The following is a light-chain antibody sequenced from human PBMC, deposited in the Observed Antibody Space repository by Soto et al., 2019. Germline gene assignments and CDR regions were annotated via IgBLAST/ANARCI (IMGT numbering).Light chain of an antibody. CDR3: QQYDNLPQYT. Sequence: DIQMTQSPSSLSASVGDRVTITCQASQDISNYLNWYQQKPGKAPKLLIYDASNLETGVPSRFSGSGSGKDFTFTISSLQPEDIATYSCQQYDNLPQYTVGQGTKLEIK. J-gene: IGKJ2*01. V-gene: IGKV1-33*01. CDR2: DAS. CDR1: QDISNY.